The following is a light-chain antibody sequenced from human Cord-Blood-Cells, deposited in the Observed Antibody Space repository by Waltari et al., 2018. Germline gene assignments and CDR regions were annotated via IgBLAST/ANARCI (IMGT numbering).Light chain of an antibody. V-gene: IGLV8-61*01. J-gene: IGLJ3*02. CDR2: STN. CDR1: SCSVPTSYY. CDR3: VLYMGSGIWV. Sequence: QTVVTQEPSFSVSPGGPVTLTCGLSSCSVPTSYYPSWYQHTPGQAPRTLIYSTNTRSSGVPDRFSGSILGNKAALTITGAQADDESDYYCVLYMGSGIWVFGGGTKLTVL.